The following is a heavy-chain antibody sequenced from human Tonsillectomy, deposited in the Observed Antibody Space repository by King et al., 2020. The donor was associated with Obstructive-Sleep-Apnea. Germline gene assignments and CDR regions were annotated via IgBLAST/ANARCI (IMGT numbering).Heavy chain of an antibody. J-gene: IGHJ4*02. Sequence: QLVQSGGGVVQPGRSLRLPCAASGFTFSSYCMHWVRQAPGKGLEWVAGLSYDGSNKYYADSVKGRFTISRDNSKNTLYLQMNSLRAEDTAVYYCAKAGVDSSTGDYWGQGTLVTVSS. V-gene: IGHV3-30*18. CDR2: LSYDGSNK. CDR1: GFTFSSYC. D-gene: IGHD6-13*01. CDR3: AKAGVDSSTGDY.